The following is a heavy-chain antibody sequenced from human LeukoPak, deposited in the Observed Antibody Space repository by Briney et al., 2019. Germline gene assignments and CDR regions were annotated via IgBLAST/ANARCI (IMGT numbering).Heavy chain of an antibody. CDR2: IIPIFGTA. V-gene: IGHV1-69*13. D-gene: IGHD2-15*01. CDR1: GVTFSSYA. J-gene: IGHJ5*02. CDR3: ARMSGYCSGGSCYGGTWIDP. Sequence: SVKVSCKASGVTFSSYAINWVRQAPGQGLEWMGGIIPIFGTANYAQKFQGRVTITADESTSTAYMELSSLRSEDTAVYYCARMSGYCSGGSCYGGTWIDPWGQGTLVTVSS.